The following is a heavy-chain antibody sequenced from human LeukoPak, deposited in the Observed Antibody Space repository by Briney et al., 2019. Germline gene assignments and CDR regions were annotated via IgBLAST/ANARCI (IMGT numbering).Heavy chain of an antibody. Sequence: GGSLRLSCAASGFTFSSYGMHWVRQAPGKGLEWVAVIWYDGSNKYYADSVKGRFTISRDNSKNTLYLQMNSLRAEDTALYYCAKDFVRYNIQFDYWGQGALVTVSS. D-gene: IGHD1-1*01. J-gene: IGHJ4*02. CDR3: AKDFVRYNIQFDY. CDR2: IWYDGSNK. V-gene: IGHV3-33*06. CDR1: GFTFSSYG.